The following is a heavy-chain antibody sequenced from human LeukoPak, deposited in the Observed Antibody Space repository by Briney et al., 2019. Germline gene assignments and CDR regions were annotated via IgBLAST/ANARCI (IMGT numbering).Heavy chain of an antibody. Sequence: ASVKVSCKASGYTLTAYYMHWVRQAPGQGPEWMGIINPRGDTTTYAQIFQGRVNITRDMSTSTAYMELSSLRSDDTAVYYCARRRAGPEGAFDLWGQGTLVTVSS. J-gene: IGHJ3*01. D-gene: IGHD6-19*01. CDR2: INPRGDTT. CDR1: GYTLTAYY. V-gene: IGHV1-46*01. CDR3: ARRRAGPEGAFDL.